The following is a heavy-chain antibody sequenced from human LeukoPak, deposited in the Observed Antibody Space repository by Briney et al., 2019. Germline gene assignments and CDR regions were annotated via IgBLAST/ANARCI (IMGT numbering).Heavy chain of an antibody. D-gene: IGHD3-10*01. V-gene: IGHV4-34*01. CDR1: GGSFSGYY. CDR3: ARGGYYGSSD. CDR2: INHSGST. Sequence: SETLSLTCAVYGGSFSGYYWSWIRQPPGKGLEWIGEINHSGSTNYNPSLKSRVTISVDTSKNQFSLKLSSVTAADTAVYYCARGGYYGSSDWGQGTLVTVSS. J-gene: IGHJ4*02.